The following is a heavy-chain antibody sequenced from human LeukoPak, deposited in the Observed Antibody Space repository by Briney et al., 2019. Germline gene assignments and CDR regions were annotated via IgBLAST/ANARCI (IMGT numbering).Heavy chain of an antibody. CDR3: ARGGWSRNFDY. V-gene: IGHV4-38-2*02. CDR2: LYHSGST. J-gene: IGHJ4*02. Sequence: SETLSLTCTVSAYSISSGYFWGWIRQPPGKGLEWIGSLYHSGSTYYNPSLKSRVTISVDTSKNQFSLKLSSVTAADTAVYYCARGGWSRNFDYWGQGTLVTVSS. CDR1: AYSISSGYF.